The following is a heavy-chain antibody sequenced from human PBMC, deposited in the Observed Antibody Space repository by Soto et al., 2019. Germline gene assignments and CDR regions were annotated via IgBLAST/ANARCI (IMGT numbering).Heavy chain of an antibody. CDR3: ARQSGYDFWSGYSHYYYMDV. CDR2: IYYSGST. Sequence: PSETLSLTCTVSGGSISSSSYYWGWIRQPPGKGLEWIGSIYYSGSTYYNPSLKSRVTISVDTSKNQFSLKLSSVTAADTAVYCCARQSGYDFWSGYSHYYYMDVWGKGTTVTVS. D-gene: IGHD3-3*01. J-gene: IGHJ6*03. V-gene: IGHV4-39*01. CDR1: GGSISSSSYY.